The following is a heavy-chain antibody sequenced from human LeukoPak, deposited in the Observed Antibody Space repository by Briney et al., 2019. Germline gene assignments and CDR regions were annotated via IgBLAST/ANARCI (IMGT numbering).Heavy chain of an antibody. Sequence: ASVKVSCKASGYTFTGYYMHWVRQAPGQGLEWMGWINPKSGGTNYAQKFQGRVTMTRDTSISTAYMELSRLRSDDTAVYYCARGGRTPEWIVVTVTVNYFDYWGQGTLVTVSS. D-gene: IGHD5-12*01. J-gene: IGHJ4*02. V-gene: IGHV1-2*02. CDR1: GYTFTGYY. CDR3: ARGGRTPEWIVVTVTVNYFDY. CDR2: INPKSGGT.